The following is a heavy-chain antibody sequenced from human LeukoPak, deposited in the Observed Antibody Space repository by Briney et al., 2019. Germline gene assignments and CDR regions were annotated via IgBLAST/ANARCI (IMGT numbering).Heavy chain of an antibody. CDR3: ARASMVNWYFDI. CDR1: GFTFRSSA. CDR2: ISYDGNNK. J-gene: IGHJ2*01. Sequence: PGGSLRLSCAASGFTFRSSAMHWVRQAPGKGLEWVAIISYDGNNKYYADSVKGRFTISRDISKNTLYLQMNSPRAEDTAVYYCARASMVNWYFDIWGRGTLVTVSS. D-gene: IGHD3-10*01. V-gene: IGHV3-30*04.